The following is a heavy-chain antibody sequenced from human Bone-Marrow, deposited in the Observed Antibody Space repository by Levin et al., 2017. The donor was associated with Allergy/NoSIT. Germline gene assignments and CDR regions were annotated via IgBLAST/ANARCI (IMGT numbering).Heavy chain of an antibody. CDR1: AFTFRNYY. Sequence: GGSLRLSCTASAFTFRNYYMHWVRQAPGMGLVWVSNILNDGTTNYADSVKGRFTISRDNAKNTLYLQMNSLGEEDTAVYFCARGGCDRTSCLDHWGQGILVTISS. D-gene: IGHD2-2*01. CDR3: ARGGCDRTSCLDH. CDR2: ILNDGTT. V-gene: IGHV3-74*01. J-gene: IGHJ4*02.